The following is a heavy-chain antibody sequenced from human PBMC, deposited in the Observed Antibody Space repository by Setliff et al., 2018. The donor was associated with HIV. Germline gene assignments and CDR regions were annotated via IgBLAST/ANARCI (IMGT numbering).Heavy chain of an antibody. CDR1: GGSISSSSYH. V-gene: IGHV4-61*05. CDR2: IYIDGTP. D-gene: IGHD2-15*01. CDR3: ARQGSWLDS. Sequence: PSETLSLTCTVSGGSISSSSYHWGWIRQPPGKGLEWIGYIYIDGTPNYNPSLKSRVTISVDTSKNQFSLRLSSVTAADTAVYYCARQGSWLDSWGQGTLVTVSS. J-gene: IGHJ5*01.